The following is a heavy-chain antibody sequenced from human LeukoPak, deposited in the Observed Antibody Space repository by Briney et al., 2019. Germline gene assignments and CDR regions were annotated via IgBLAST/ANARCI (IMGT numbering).Heavy chain of an antibody. CDR1: GFTLNNYW. D-gene: IGHD3-9*01. CDR2: IKQDGSRK. J-gene: IGHJ3*02. Sequence: LGGSLILSCAASGFTLNNYWMTWVRQAPGEGLEWVANIKQDGSRKHYVDSVEGRFTISRDNARNSLYLQMNSLRAEDTAVYYCARDLSNKILTTYYDVFDIWGQGTLVTVSS. CDR3: ARDLSNKILTTYYDVFDI. V-gene: IGHV3-7*03.